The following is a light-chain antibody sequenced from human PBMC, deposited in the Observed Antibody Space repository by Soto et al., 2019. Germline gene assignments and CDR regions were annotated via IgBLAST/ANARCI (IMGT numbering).Light chain of an antibody. Sequence: EIVLTQSPGTLSFSPGERATLSCRASQSVSSSYLAWYQQKPGQSPRLLIYGASSRATGIPDRFSGSGSGTDFTLTISRLEPEDFAVYYCQQYGSSSWTVGQGTKVDIK. V-gene: IGKV3-20*01. CDR3: QQYGSSSWT. CDR2: GAS. J-gene: IGKJ1*01. CDR1: QSVSSSY.